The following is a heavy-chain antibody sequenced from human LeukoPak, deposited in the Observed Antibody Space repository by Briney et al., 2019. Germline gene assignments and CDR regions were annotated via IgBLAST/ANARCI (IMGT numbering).Heavy chain of an antibody. CDR3: ARDYLVGGTDAFDI. D-gene: IGHD1-1*01. CDR2: IGGSGCTI. CDR1: GFIFSSYE. Sequence: GGSLILCCAASGFIFSSYEMNWLRQAPGKGLEWVSYIGGSGCTIYYADSVKGRFTISRDNAKNSLYLQMNRLRGEDTAVYYCARDYLVGGTDAFDIWGQGTMVTVSS. V-gene: IGHV3-48*03. J-gene: IGHJ3*02.